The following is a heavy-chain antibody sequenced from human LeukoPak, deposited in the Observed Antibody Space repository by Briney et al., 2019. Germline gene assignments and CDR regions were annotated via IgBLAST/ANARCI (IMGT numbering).Heavy chain of an antibody. CDR2: IGGSGGSP. V-gene: IGHV3-23*01. CDR3: AKERSGNS. D-gene: IGHD6-25*01. CDR1: GFTFSSYA. J-gene: IGHJ4*02. Sequence: GGSLRLSCAASGFTFSSYAMTWVRHPPGKGLDWVSGIGGSGGSPYYEDSVEGRFTISRDNSKNTLYLQMNSLRAEDTAVYYCAKERSGNSWGQGTLVTVSS.